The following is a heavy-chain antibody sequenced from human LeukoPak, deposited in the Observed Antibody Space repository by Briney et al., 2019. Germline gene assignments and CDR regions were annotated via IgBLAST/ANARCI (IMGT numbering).Heavy chain of an antibody. CDR1: GYTFTSYA. V-gene: IGHV7-4-1*02. D-gene: IGHD3-22*01. CDR2: INTNTGNP. Sequence: ASVKVSCKASGYTFTSYAMNWMRQAPGQGLEWMGWINTNTGNPTYAQGFTGRFVSSLDTSVSTAYLQISSLKAEDTAVYYCARGYGGGYYDAFDIWGQGTMVTVSS. J-gene: IGHJ3*02. CDR3: ARGYGGGYYDAFDI.